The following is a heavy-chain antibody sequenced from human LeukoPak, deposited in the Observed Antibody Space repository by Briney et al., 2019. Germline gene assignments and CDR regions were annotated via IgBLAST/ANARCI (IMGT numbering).Heavy chain of an antibody. Sequence: GGSLRLSCAASGFTFNRYRMHWVRQAPGKGLEWVAVISNDGRYQFYADSVKGRFTVSRDNSKNTLFLQMNSLRAEDTAVYHCARMMTDFDGSGHDIQRGAFDIWGQGTMVTVS. CDR3: ARMMTDFDGSGHDIQRGAFDI. D-gene: IGHD3-22*01. CDR2: ISNDGRYQ. V-gene: IGHV3-30*04. J-gene: IGHJ3*02. CDR1: GFTFNRYR.